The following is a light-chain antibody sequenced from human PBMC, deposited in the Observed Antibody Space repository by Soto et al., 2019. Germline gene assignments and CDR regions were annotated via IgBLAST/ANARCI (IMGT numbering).Light chain of an antibody. CDR3: QEYTTYSRT. CDR1: QSVSRW. Sequence: DIQMTQSPSTLSASVGDRVTITCRASQSVSRWLAWYQQKPGKVPTVLIYDVSTLQSGVPSRFSCGGSGTESTLTITSLQPDDFATYYCQEYTTYSRTFVQWTKVDIK. V-gene: IGKV1-5*01. CDR2: DVS. J-gene: IGKJ1*01.